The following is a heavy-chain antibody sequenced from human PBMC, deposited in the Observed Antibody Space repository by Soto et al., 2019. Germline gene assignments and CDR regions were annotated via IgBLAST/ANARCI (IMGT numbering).Heavy chain of an antibody. J-gene: IGHJ4*02. CDR2: ISSSSSYT. CDR3: AIEGSNIAHNYFDY. CDR1: GFTFSDYY. V-gene: IGHV3-11*06. D-gene: IGHD6-13*01. Sequence: PGGSLRLSCAASGFTFSDYYMSWIRQAPGKGLEWVSYISSSSSYTNYADSVKGRFTISRDNAKNSLYLQMNSLRSEDTAVYYCAIEGSNIAHNYFDYWGQGT.